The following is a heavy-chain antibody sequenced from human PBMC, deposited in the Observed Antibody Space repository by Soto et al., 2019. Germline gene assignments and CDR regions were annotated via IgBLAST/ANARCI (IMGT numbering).Heavy chain of an antibody. D-gene: IGHD2-15*01. CDR3: ASVETQRYYYGMDV. V-gene: IGHV1-18*01. Sequence: GASVKVSCKASGYTFTSYGISWVRQAPGQGLEWMGWINSYNGNTNYAQKLQGRVTMTTDTSTSTAYMELRSLRSEDTAVYYCASVETQRYYYGMDVWGQGTTVTVSS. J-gene: IGHJ6*02. CDR1: GYTFTSYG. CDR2: INSYNGNT.